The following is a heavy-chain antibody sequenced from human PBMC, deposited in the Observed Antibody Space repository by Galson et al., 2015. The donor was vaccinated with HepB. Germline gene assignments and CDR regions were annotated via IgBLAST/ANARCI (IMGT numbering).Heavy chain of an antibody. J-gene: IGHJ6*02. CDR3: AKGLSSSSLPYDGMDV. Sequence: SLRLSCAASGFIFRNYAMSWVRQAPGRGLEWVSAIGGSDGVTYYPDSAKGRFTISRDNPKNTLYLQVNSLRAEDTAVYYCAKGLSSSSLPYDGMDVWGQGTTVIVSS. CDR1: GFIFRNYA. V-gene: IGHV3-23*01. CDR2: IGGSDGVT. D-gene: IGHD6-6*01.